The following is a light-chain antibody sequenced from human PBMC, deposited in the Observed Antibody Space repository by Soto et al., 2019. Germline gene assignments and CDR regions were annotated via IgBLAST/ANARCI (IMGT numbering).Light chain of an antibody. Sequence: DIQMTQSPSSLSASVGDRVTVTCRASHGISTYLNWYQQKPGKAPKVLISAASSLHSGGPSRFSGSGSVTDFTLTISSLQPEDFATYYCQQSYNAPWTFGQGTKVEIK. J-gene: IGKJ1*01. CDR3: QQSYNAPWT. CDR2: AAS. V-gene: IGKV1-39*01. CDR1: HGISTY.